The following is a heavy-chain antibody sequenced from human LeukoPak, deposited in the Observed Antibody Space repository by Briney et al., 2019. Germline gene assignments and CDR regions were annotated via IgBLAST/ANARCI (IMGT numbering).Heavy chain of an antibody. D-gene: IGHD5-24*01. CDR3: AKSPQKIKSLSFDF. CDR1: GFTFSNYA. J-gene: IGHJ4*02. Sequence: PGGSLRLSCAASGFTFSNYAMNWVRQAPGKGLEWVSAISGSGGSTYYADSVKGRFTISRDNSKNTLYLQMNSLRAEDTAVYYCAKSPQKIKSLSFDFWGQGTLVTVSS. CDR2: ISGSGGST. V-gene: IGHV3-23*01.